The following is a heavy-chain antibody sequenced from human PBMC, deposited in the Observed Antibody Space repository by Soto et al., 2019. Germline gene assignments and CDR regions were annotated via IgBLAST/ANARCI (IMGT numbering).Heavy chain of an antibody. J-gene: IGHJ4*02. CDR1: GGTFVRHV. CDR2: INPLSGIS. V-gene: IGHV1-69*09. Sequence: QVQLVQSGAEVKKPESPVKVSCKPSGGTFVRHVISWVRQAPGQGPEWMGKINPLSGISNYAQKFQDRVTFTADTDSSTAYMELSSLRSDDTAVYYCATPACAATWCSPSHNLDHWGQGTLVTVSS. CDR3: ATPACAATWCSPSHNLDH. D-gene: IGHD2-2*01.